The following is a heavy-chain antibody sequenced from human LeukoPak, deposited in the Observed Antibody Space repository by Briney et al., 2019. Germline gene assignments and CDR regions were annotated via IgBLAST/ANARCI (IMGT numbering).Heavy chain of an antibody. CDR2: ISYDGSNK. CDR1: GFTFSSYG. J-gene: IGHJ4*02. V-gene: IGHV3-33*05. CDR3: TTDGVGIEGATFDY. D-gene: IGHD1-26*01. Sequence: GGSLRLSCAASGFTFSSYGMHWVRQAPGKGLGWVAVISYDGSNKYYADSVKGRFTISRDNSKNTLYLQMNSLKTEDTAVYYCTTDGVGIEGATFDYWGQGTLVTVSS.